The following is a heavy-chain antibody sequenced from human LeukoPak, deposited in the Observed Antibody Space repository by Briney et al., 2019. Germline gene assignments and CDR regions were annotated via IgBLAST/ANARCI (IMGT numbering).Heavy chain of an antibody. CDR3: ARRPRIAVAGTSYYYYYYMDV. CDR1: GGSLSGYY. J-gene: IGHJ6*03. V-gene: IGHV4-34*01. Sequence: SETLSLTCAVYGGSLSGYYWSWIRQPPGKGLEWIGEISHSGSTNYNPSLKSRVTISVDTSKNQFSLKLSSVTAADTAVYYCARRPRIAVAGTSYYYYYYMDVWGKGTTVTISS. D-gene: IGHD6-19*01. CDR2: ISHSGST.